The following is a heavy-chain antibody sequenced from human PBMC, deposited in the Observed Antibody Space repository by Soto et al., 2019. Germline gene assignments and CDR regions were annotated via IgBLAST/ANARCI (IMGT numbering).Heavy chain of an antibody. Sequence: SETLSLTCTVSGGSISSYYWSWIRQPPGKGLEWIGYIYYSGSTNYNPSLKSRVTISVDTSKNQFSLKLSSVTAADTAVYYCARVVYSYPPDWFDPWGQGTLVTVSS. J-gene: IGHJ5*02. CDR2: IYYSGST. V-gene: IGHV4-59*01. CDR1: GGSISSYY. D-gene: IGHD5-18*01. CDR3: ARVVYSYPPDWFDP.